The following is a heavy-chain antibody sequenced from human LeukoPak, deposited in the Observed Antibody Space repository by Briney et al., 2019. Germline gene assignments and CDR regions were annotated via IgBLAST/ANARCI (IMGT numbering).Heavy chain of an antibody. Sequence: GGALRLSCAPSGFTLSSYSMNWVRQAPGRGVEWVSYISSGSTTIYYADSVKGRFTISRDNAKNSLYLQMNSLRAEDTAVYYCARDVEQWLVRVYYFDYWGQGTLVTVSS. J-gene: IGHJ4*02. V-gene: IGHV3-48*01. CDR1: GFTLSSYS. CDR2: ISSGSTTI. D-gene: IGHD6-19*01. CDR3: ARDVEQWLVRVYYFDY.